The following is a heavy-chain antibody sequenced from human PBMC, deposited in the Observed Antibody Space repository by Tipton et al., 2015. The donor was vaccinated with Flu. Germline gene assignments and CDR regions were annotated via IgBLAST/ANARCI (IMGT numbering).Heavy chain of an antibody. J-gene: IGHJ5*02. CDR2: INHSGST. V-gene: IGHV4-34*01. D-gene: IGHD3-10*01. Sequence: TLSLTCAVYGGSFSGYYWSWIRQPPGKGLEWIGEINHSGSTNYNPSLKSRVTISVDTSKNQFSLKLSSVTAADTAVYYCARGSSGSGSYHWFDPWGQGTLVTVSS. CDR3: ARGSSGSGSYHWFDP. CDR1: GGSFSGYY.